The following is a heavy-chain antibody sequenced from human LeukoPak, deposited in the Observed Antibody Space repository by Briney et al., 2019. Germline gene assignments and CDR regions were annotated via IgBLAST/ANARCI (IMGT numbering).Heavy chain of an antibody. Sequence: SETLSLTCAVYGGSFSGYYWSWIRQPPGKGLEWIGEINHSGSTNYNPSLKSRVTISVDTSKNQFSLKLSSVTAADTAVYYCARGPYDYVWGSYRYNWFDPWGQGTLVTVSS. CDR2: INHSGST. D-gene: IGHD3-16*02. CDR1: GGSFSGYY. CDR3: ARGPYDYVWGSYRYNWFDP. J-gene: IGHJ5*02. V-gene: IGHV4-34*01.